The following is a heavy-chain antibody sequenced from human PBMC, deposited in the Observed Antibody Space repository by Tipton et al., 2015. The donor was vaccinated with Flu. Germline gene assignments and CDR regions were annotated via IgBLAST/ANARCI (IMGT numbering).Heavy chain of an antibody. J-gene: IGHJ6*02. CDR1: GFTFEDYA. D-gene: IGHD3-16*02. CDR2: ISWNGDNI. Sequence: RSLRLSCAAAGFTFEDYAMHWVRQVPGKGLEWVSVISWNGDNIGYAASVKGRFTISRDNAKNSLYLQMSSLRVEDTAVYYCARLSYFYGMDVWGQGTTVTVSS. V-gene: IGHV3-9*01. CDR3: ARLSYFYGMDV.